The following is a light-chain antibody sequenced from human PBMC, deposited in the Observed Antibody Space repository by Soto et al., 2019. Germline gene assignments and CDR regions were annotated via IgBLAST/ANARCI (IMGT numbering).Light chain of an antibody. CDR3: CSFVRTNGLL. J-gene: IGLJ2*01. CDR2: DVS. Sequence: QSVLTQPPSASGSPGQSVTISCTGTSSDVGGYEYVSWYQQYPGKAPKLIIYDVSKRPSGVPDRFSGSKSGNTASLTISGLQAEDEADYFCCSFVRTNGLLFGGGTKLTVL. CDR1: SSDVGGYEY. V-gene: IGLV2-8*01.